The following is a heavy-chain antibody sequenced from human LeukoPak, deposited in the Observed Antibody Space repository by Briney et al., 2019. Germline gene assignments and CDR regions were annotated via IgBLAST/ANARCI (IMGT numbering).Heavy chain of an antibody. D-gene: IGHD1-14*01. J-gene: IGHJ5*02. V-gene: IGHV4-39*01. Sequence: SETLSLTCTVSGGSISSSSYYWGWIRQPPGKGLEWIGSIYYSGSTYYNPSLKSRVTISVDTSKNQFSLKLSSVTAADTAVYYCARWKIAAGPHRNNWFDPWGQGTLVTVSS. CDR1: GGSISSSSYY. CDR3: ARWKIAAGPHRNNWFDP. CDR2: IYYSGST.